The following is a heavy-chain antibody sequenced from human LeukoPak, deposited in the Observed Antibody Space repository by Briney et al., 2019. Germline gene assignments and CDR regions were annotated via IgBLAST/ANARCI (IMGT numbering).Heavy chain of an antibody. D-gene: IGHD2-15*01. J-gene: IGHJ5*02. CDR2: IYPGDSDT. CDR1: GYSFTSYW. CDR3: ARQTHAPHYCSGGSCYSFPFGP. Sequence: GESLKISCKGSGYSFTSYWIGWVRQMPGKGLEWMGIIYPGDSDTRYSPSFQGQVTISADKSISTAYLQWSSLKASDTAMYYCARQTHAPHYCSGGSCYSFPFGPWGQGTLVTVSS. V-gene: IGHV5-51*01.